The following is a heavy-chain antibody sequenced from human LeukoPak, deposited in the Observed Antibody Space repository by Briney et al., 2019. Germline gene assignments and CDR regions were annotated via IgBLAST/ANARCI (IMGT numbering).Heavy chain of an antibody. Sequence: ASVKVSCKASGYTFSNYGISWVRQAPGQGLEWMGWISAYNDNTNYAQKLQGRVTMTTDTSTSTAYMELRSLRSDDTAVYYCARAQGELQDWFDPWGQGTLVTVSS. J-gene: IGHJ5*02. CDR2: ISAYNDNT. CDR3: ARAQGELQDWFDP. V-gene: IGHV1-18*01. CDR1: GYTFSNYG. D-gene: IGHD1-26*01.